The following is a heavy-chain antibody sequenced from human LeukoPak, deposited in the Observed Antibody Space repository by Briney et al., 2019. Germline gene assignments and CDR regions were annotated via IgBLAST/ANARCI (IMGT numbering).Heavy chain of an antibody. CDR2: ISSSGSTI. Sequence: GGSLRLSCAASGFTFSSYEMNWVRQAPGKGLEWVSYISSSGSTIYYADFVKGRFTISRDNAKNSLYLQMNSLRAEDTAVYYCASPYGSGSYYPYYYYGMDVWGQGTTVTVSS. J-gene: IGHJ6*02. CDR1: GFTFSSYE. CDR3: ASPYGSGSYYPYYYYGMDV. D-gene: IGHD3-10*01. V-gene: IGHV3-48*03.